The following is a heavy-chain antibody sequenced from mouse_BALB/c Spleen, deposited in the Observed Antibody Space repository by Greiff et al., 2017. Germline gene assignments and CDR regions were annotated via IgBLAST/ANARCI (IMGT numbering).Heavy chain of an antibody. D-gene: IGHD2-4*01. CDR3: VRQRDYVGYAMDY. Sequence: EVKLVESGGGLVQPKGSLKLSCAASGFTFNTYAMNWVRQAPGKGLEWVARIRSKSNNYATYYADSVKDRFTISRDDSQSMLYLQMNNLKTEDTAMYYCVRQRDYVGYAMDYWGQGTSVTVSS. J-gene: IGHJ4*01. V-gene: IGHV10-1*02. CDR1: GFTFNTYA. CDR2: IRSKSNNYAT.